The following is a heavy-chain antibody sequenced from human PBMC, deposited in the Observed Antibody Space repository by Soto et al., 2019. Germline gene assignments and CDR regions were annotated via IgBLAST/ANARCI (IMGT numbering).Heavy chain of an antibody. CDR2: INHSGST. CDR1: GGSFSGYY. D-gene: IGHD1-1*01. Sequence: QVQLQQWGAGLLKPSETLSLTCAVYGGSFSGYYWSWIRQPPGKGLEWIGEINHSGSTNYNPSLKSRLTMAVDTSKNQFSLKLSSVTAGDTAVYYCARVGGRNWNDYADWGQGTLVTVSS. CDR3: ARVGGRNWNDYAD. V-gene: IGHV4-34*01. J-gene: IGHJ4*02.